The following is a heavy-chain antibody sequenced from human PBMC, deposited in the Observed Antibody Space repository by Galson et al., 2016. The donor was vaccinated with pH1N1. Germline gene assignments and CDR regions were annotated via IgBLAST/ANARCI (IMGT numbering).Heavy chain of an antibody. D-gene: IGHD2-15*01. J-gene: IGHJ4*02. V-gene: IGHV1-8*01. Sequence: SVKVSCKASGYTFNRHDIHWVRQASGQGLEWMGWMNPKSGNTGFAQKFQGRVTMTRNTSTTTAYMELNGLRFEDTAVYYCARGGYCSGGSCYDVFDYWGQGTLVTVS. CDR2: MNPKSGNT. CDR1: GYTFNRHD. CDR3: ARGGYCSGGSCYDVFDY.